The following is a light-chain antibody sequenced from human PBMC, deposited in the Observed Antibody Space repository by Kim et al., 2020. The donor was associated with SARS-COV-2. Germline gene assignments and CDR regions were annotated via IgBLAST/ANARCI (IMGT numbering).Light chain of an antibody. CDR1: QSVSRDS. Sequence: LSPGERATLSCRASQSVSRDSLAWYQQKPDQAPRLLIHGVSNRATGIPDRFSGSGSGTDFTLTISRLEPEDFAVYYCQQSATSRTFGQGTKVDIK. J-gene: IGKJ1*01. V-gene: IGKV3-20*01. CDR3: QQSATSRT. CDR2: GVS.